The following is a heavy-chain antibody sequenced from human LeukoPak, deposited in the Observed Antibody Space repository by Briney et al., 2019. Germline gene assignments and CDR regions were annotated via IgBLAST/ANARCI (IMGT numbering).Heavy chain of an antibody. CDR1: GYTFTSYD. CDR3: ARDPYSNFWFDP. Sequence: ASVKVSCKASGYTFTSYDINWVRQATGQGLEWMGWINPNSGGTNYAQKFQGRVTMTRDTSISTAYMELSRLRSDDTAVYYCARDPYSNFWFDPWGQGTLVTVSS. CDR2: INPNSGGT. V-gene: IGHV1-2*02. D-gene: IGHD4-11*01. J-gene: IGHJ5*02.